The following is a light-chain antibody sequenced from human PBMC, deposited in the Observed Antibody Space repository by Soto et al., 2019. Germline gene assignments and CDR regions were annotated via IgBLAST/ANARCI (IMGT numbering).Light chain of an antibody. J-gene: IGKJ2*01. Sequence: DIQMTQSPSSLSASVGDRVTITCRASQGISKYLAWYQQKPGKVPKLLIYAASTLQSGVPSRFSGSGSGTDVNLTISSLQPEDVATYYCQKYNSPPDTFGQGTRLEIK. CDR2: AAS. V-gene: IGKV1-27*01. CDR3: QKYNSPPDT. CDR1: QGISKY.